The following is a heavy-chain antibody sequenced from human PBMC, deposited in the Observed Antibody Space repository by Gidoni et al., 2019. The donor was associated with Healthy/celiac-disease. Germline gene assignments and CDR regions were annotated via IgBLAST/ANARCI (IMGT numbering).Heavy chain of an antibody. J-gene: IGHJ4*02. V-gene: IGHV4-30-2*01. CDR2: IYHSGST. CDR1: GGSISSGGYS. CDR3: ARGSGYSSSWYALYFDY. Sequence: QLQLQESGSGLVKPSQTLSLTCAVPGGSISSGGYSWSWIRQPPGKGLEWIGYIYHSGSTYYNPSRKSRVTISVDRSKNQFSLKLSSVTAADTAVYYCARGSGYSSSWYALYFDYWGQGTLVTVSS. D-gene: IGHD6-13*01.